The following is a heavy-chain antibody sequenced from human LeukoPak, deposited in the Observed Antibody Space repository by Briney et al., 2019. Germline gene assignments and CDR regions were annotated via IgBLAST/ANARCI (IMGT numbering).Heavy chain of an antibody. CDR2: IYYSGNT. CDR3: AREGNAFDV. J-gene: IGHJ3*01. CDR1: GGSISSSSYY. D-gene: IGHD3-10*01. Sequence: PSETLSLTCTVSGGSISSSSYYWGWIRQPPGKGLEWIGSIYYSGNTYYNPSLKSRVTISVDTSKNQFSLKLSSVTAADTAVYYCAREGNAFDVWGQGTMVTVSS. V-gene: IGHV4-39*07.